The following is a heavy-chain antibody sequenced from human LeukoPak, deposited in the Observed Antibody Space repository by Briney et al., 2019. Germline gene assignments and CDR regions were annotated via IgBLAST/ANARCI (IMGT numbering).Heavy chain of an antibody. V-gene: IGHV3-7*01. J-gene: IGHJ4*02. CDR1: GFNFRRYN. CDR2: FAWDESAI. CDR3: VTEYWYRFDY. D-gene: IGHD6-13*01. Sequence: GGSLRLSCITSGFNFRRYNMAWVRQAPGKGLEWLATFAWDESAIEYTDSVRGRFTISRDNAKNSVHLQMTGLRAEDTAVYFRVTEYWYRFDYWGQGLLVTVSS.